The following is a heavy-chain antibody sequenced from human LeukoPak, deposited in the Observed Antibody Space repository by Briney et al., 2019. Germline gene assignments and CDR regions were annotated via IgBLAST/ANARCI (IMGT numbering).Heavy chain of an antibody. CDR3: ARDRAAVAGSGTGDFDY. D-gene: IGHD6-19*01. CDR2: IIPIFGTA. J-gene: IGHJ4*02. V-gene: IGHV1-69*05. CDR1: GGTFCSYA. Sequence: SVKVSCKAPGGTFCSYAISWVRQAPGQGLEWMGGIIPIFGTANYAQKFQGRVTITTDESTSTAYMELSSLRSEDTAVYYCARDRAAVAGSGTGDFDYWGQGTLVTVSS.